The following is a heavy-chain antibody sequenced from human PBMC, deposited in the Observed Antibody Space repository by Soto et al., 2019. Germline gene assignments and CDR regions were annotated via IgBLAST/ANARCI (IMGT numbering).Heavy chain of an antibody. Sequence: SETLSLTCTVSGGSISSSSYYWGWIRQPPGKGLEWIGSIYYSGSTYYNPSLKSRVTISVDTSKNQFSLKLSSVTAADTAVYYCASARRWFDYWGQGTLVTVSS. D-gene: IGHD2-15*01. CDR1: GGSISSSSYY. J-gene: IGHJ4*02. CDR3: ASARRWFDY. CDR2: IYYSGST. V-gene: IGHV4-39*01.